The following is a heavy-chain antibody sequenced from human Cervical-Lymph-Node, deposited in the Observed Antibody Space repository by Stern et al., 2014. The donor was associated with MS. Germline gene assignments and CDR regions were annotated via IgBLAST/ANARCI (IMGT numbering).Heavy chain of an antibody. J-gene: IGHJ4*02. CDR1: ADSFSNYW. Sequence: VQLVESGTEVKKPGESLKISCKGSADSFSNYWISWVRQMSGNGLEWMGIIYPDDSDAKCSPSFQVQVTISADRSIITAYLQWNTLKASDTAVYYCARTTSFYYGYVDYWGQGTLVTVSS. V-gene: IGHV5-51*01. CDR2: IYPDDSDA. D-gene: IGHD4-17*01. CDR3: ARTTSFYYGYVDY.